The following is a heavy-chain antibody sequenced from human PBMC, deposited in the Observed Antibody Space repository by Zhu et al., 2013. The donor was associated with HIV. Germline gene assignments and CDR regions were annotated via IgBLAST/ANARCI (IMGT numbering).Heavy chain of an antibody. CDR1: GFTFSTFG. CDR3: AKPHSTVTRTYFDL. CDR2: IAYDGSNI. D-gene: IGHD4-17*01. V-gene: IGHV3-30*18. Sequence: VQLVESGGGVVQPGRSLRLSCAASGFTFSTFGMHWVRQAPDKGLEWVAFIAYDGSNIHSADSVKGRFTVSRDNSKKTLYLQMNSLRAEDTAVYYCAKPHSTVTRTYFDLWGQGTLVTVSS. J-gene: IGHJ4*02.